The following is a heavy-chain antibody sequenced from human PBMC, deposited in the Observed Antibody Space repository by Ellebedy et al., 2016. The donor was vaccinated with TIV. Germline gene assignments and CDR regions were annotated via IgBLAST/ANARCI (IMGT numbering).Heavy chain of an antibody. Sequence: SETLSLTCAVYGGSFSGYYWSWIRQPPGKGLEWIGEINRSGSTNYNPSLKSRVTISVDTPKNQFSLKLSSVTAADTAVYYCARPLRNIVKGGFDYWGQGTLVTVSS. V-gene: IGHV4-34*01. CDR3: ARPLRNIVKGGFDY. CDR1: GGSFSGYY. J-gene: IGHJ4*02. CDR2: INRSGST. D-gene: IGHD2-21*01.